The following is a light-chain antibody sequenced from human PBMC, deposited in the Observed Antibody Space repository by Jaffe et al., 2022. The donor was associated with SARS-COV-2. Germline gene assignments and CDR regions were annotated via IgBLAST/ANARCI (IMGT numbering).Light chain of an antibody. CDR1: SSDVGAYNY. Sequence: QSALTQPPSASGSPGQSVTISCTGTSSDVGAYNYVSWYQQHPGKAPKLIIYEVSERPSGVPDRFSGSKSGNTASLTVSGLQADDEADYYCNSYAGSNFLFGGGTKVTVL. CDR3: NSYAGSNFL. V-gene: IGLV2-8*01. J-gene: IGLJ2*01. CDR2: EVS.